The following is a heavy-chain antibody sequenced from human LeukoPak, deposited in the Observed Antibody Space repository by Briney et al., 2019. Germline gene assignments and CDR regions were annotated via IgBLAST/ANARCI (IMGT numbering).Heavy chain of an antibody. CDR2: IAYDGTTK. V-gene: IGHV3-30*04. Sequence: GGSLRPSCAASGFTFNNYAMHWVRQAPGKGLEWVAVIAYDGTTKYYADSVKGRFTISRDSSKNTLYLQMDSLRAEDTAVYYCARGTCYYGSGSHYPPDYWGQGTLVTVSS. CDR1: GFTFNNYA. D-gene: IGHD3-10*01. J-gene: IGHJ4*02. CDR3: ARGTCYYGSGSHYPPDY.